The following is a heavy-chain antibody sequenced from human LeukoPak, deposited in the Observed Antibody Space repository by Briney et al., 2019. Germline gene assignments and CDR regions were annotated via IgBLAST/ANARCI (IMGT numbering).Heavy chain of an antibody. J-gene: IGHJ4*02. CDR2: IRYDGSNK. CDR1: GFTFSSYG. V-gene: IGHV3-30*02. D-gene: IGHD3-9*01. Sequence: GGSLRLSCAASGFTFSSYGMHWVRQAPGKGLEWVAFIRYDGSNKYYADSVKGRFTISRDNYKNTLYLQMNSLRAEDTAVYYCAKDYDILTGAPDFDYWGQGTLVTVSS. CDR3: AKDYDILTGAPDFDY.